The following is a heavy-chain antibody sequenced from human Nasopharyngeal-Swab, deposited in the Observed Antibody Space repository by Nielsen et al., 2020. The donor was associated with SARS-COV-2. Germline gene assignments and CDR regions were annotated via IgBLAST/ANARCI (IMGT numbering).Heavy chain of an antibody. V-gene: IGHV6-1*01. Sequence: SETMSLTCAISGDSVSSHSAGWNWIRQSPSRGLEWLGRALYRSKWYNDYAESVKSRIAVNPDTSKNQFSLQLNSVTPEDPAVYYCARGRDFSFDSWGQGTLVTASS. CDR2: ALYRSKWYN. D-gene: IGHD3-3*01. CDR1: GDSVSSHSAG. J-gene: IGHJ4*02. CDR3: ARGRDFSFDS.